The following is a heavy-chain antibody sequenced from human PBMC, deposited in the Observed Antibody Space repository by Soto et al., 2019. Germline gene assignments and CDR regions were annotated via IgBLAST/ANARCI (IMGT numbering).Heavy chain of an antibody. CDR2: ISAYNGNT. CDR3: ARDRRYLRGYSYGNFDY. CDR1: GYTFTSYG. Sequence: ASVKVSCKASGYTFTSYGIIWVRQAPGQGLEWMGWISAYNGNTNYAQKLQGRVTMTTDTSTSTAYMELRSLRSDDTAVYYCARDRRYLRGYSYGNFDYWGQGTLVTVSS. V-gene: IGHV1-18*01. D-gene: IGHD5-18*01. J-gene: IGHJ4*02.